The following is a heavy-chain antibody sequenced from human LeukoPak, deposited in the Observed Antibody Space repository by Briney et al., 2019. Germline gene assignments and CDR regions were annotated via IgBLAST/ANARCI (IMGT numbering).Heavy chain of an antibody. Sequence: GGSLRLSCEASGFTFDDFAMHWVRQAPGKSLEWISLISWDGRTSYYADSVKGRFTISRDNSKNTLYLQMNSLRTEDTASYFCAKELYSTSWYYFHYWGQGTLVTVSS. V-gene: IGHV3-43D*03. CDR1: GFTFDDFA. J-gene: IGHJ4*02. CDR3: AKELYSTSWYYFHY. D-gene: IGHD6-13*01. CDR2: ISWDGRTS.